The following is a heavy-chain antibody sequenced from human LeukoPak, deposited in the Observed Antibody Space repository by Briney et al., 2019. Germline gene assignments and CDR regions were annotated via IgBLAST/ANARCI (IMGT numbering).Heavy chain of an antibody. CDR1: GFTFSTYW. D-gene: IGHD3-3*01. CDR3: ARDRNTDFWSGYYTNYFDY. CDR2: IKQDGSEK. V-gene: IGHV3-7*01. J-gene: IGHJ4*02. Sequence: GGSLRLSCAASGFTFSTYWMTWVRQAPGKGLEWVANIKQDGSEKYYVDFVEGRFTISRDNAKNSLYLQMNSLGAEDTAVYYCARDRNTDFWSGYYTNYFDYWGQGTLVTVSS.